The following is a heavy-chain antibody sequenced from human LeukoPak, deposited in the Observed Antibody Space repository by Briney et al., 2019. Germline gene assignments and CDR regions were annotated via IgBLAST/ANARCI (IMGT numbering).Heavy chain of an antibody. D-gene: IGHD6-13*01. CDR2: ISYDESDK. CDR1: GFSFSGYG. Sequence: PGRSLRLSCAASGFSFSGYGMHWVRQAPGKGLEWVAVISYDESDKYYADSVKGRFTISRDNSKSTLYLQMNSLRVDDTAVYYCAKGAGWQQLEGWFDPWGQGTLVTVSS. V-gene: IGHV3-30*18. J-gene: IGHJ5*02. CDR3: AKGAGWQQLEGWFDP.